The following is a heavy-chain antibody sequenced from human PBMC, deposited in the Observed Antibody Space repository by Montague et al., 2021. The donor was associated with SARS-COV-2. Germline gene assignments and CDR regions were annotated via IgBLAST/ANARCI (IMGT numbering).Heavy chain of an antibody. J-gene: IGHJ3*02. V-gene: IGHV4-39*01. Sequence: SETLSLTCTVSGGSVSSRSYYWGWIRQPPGKGLEWIGTIFYTGNTYYNPSLKSRITISIDRSKNQFSLKLTSVTAADTSLYYCARHPGSHKDAFDNWGQGTMVTVSS. CDR1: GGSVSSRSYY. CDR3: ARHPGSHKDAFDN. CDR2: IFYTGNT.